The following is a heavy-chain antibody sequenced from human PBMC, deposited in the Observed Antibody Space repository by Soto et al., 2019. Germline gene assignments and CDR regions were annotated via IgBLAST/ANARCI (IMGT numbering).Heavy chain of an antibody. CDR1: GYTFTTYD. CDR3: ARGPYYYYYMDV. J-gene: IGHJ6*03. Sequence: ASVKVSCKASGYTFTTYDINWVRQATGQGLEWMGRMNPKSGNTDYAQKFQGRVTMTRNTSISTAYMGVSSLRSEDTAAYYCARGPYYYYYMDVWGKGTTVTVSS. V-gene: IGHV1-8*01. CDR2: MNPKSGNT.